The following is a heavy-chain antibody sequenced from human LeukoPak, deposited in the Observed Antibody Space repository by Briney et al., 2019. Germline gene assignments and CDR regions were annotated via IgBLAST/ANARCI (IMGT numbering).Heavy chain of an antibody. J-gene: IGHJ4*02. Sequence: GASVKVSCKASGYAFTSYDINWVRQATGQGLERMGWMNPNSGNTGYAQKFQGRVTMTRNTSISTAYMELSSLRSEDTAVYYCARGPYGSGSYQFDYWGQGALVTVSS. CDR3: ARGPYGSGSYQFDY. V-gene: IGHV1-8*01. CDR2: MNPNSGNT. D-gene: IGHD3-10*01. CDR1: GYAFTSYD.